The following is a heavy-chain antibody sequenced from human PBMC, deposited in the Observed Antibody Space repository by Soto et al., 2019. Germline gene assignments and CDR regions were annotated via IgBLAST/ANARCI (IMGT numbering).Heavy chain of an antibody. CDR1: GFTFSSFA. CDR2: IGTSASIP. CDR3: VARGSGWYHW. J-gene: IGHJ4*02. V-gene: IGHV3-23*01. Sequence: EVQLLESGGNLVQPGGSLRLSCAASGFTFSSFAMSWVRQAPGKGLEWVSVIGTSASIPAYADSVRGRFTISRDNSKNTLYLQMNSLRAEDTAVYYCVARGSGWYHWGGQGTLVTVSS. D-gene: IGHD6-19*01.